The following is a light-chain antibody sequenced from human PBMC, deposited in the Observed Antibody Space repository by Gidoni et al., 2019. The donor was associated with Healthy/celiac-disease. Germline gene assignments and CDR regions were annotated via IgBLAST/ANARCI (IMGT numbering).Light chain of an antibody. CDR2: LGS. CDR3: MQALQTPYT. Sequence: DIVMTQSPLSLPVTPGYPASISCRSSPSLLHSNGYNYLDWYLQKPGQSPQLLIYLGSNRASGVPDRFSGSGSGTDFTLKISRVEAEDVGVYYCMQALQTPYTFGQGTKLEIK. CDR1: PSLLHSNGYNY. J-gene: IGKJ2*01. V-gene: IGKV2-28*01.